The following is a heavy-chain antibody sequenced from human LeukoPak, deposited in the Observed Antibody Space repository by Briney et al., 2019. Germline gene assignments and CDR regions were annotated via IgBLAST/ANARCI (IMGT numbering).Heavy chain of an antibody. CDR3: ATDGIVATQEDYYYYYGMDV. V-gene: IGHV1-18*01. CDR1: GYTFTSYG. Sequence: ASVKVSCKASGYTFTSYGISWVRQAPGQGLEWMGWISAYNGNTNYAQKLQGRVTMTTDTSTSTAYMELRSLRSDDTAVYYRATDGIVATQEDYYYYYGMDVWGQGTTVTVSS. J-gene: IGHJ6*02. D-gene: IGHD5-12*01. CDR2: ISAYNGNT.